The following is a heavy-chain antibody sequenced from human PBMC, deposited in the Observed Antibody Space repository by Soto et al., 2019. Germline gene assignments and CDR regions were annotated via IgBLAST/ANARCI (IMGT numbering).Heavy chain of an antibody. CDR3: VHYKSSSSYVW. D-gene: IGHD3-22*01. J-gene: IGHJ4*02. V-gene: IGHV3-72*01. CDR1: GFTFSDHH. CDR2: TRDKTYSYTT. Sequence: EVQLVESGGGFVQPGGSLSLSCAASGFTFSDHHMDWVRQAPGKGLDWVGRTRDKTYSYTTEYASSVKGRFTTSRDDSENLLYLQMNSLKTEDTAVYFCVHYKSSSSYVWWGEGSLVTVSS.